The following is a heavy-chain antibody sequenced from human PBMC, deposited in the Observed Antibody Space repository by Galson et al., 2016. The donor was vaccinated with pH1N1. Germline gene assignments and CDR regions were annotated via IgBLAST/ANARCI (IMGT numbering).Heavy chain of an antibody. CDR3: ARQRPPTEDWGYYFDY. CDR2: IYYSGST. J-gene: IGHJ4*02. D-gene: IGHD3/OR15-3a*01. CDR1: GGSISSSSYY. V-gene: IGHV4-39*01. Sequence: CTVSGGSISSSSYYWGWIRQPPGKGLEWIGSIYYSGSTYYNPSLKSRVTISVDTSKNQFSLKLSSVTAADTAVYYCARQRPPTEDWGYYFDYWGQGTLVTVSS.